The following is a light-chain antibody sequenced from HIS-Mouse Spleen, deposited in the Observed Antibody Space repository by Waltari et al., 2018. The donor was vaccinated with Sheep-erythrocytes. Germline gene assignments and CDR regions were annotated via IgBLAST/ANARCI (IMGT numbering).Light chain of an antibody. CDR3: CSYAGSYNHV. V-gene: IGLV2-11*01. Sequence: QSALTQPRSVSGSPGQSVTISCTGTSSYVVGDNYVSWYQQHPGKAPKLMIYDVSKRPSGVPDRFSGSKSGNTASLTISGLQAEDEADYYCCSYAGSYNHVFATGTKVTVL. J-gene: IGLJ1*01. CDR1: SSYVVGDNY. CDR2: DVS.